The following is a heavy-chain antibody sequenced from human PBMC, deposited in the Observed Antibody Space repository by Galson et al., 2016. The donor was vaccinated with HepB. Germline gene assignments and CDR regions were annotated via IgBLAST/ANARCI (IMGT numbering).Heavy chain of an antibody. CDR2: IDPRDSYT. Sequence: QSGAEVKAPGESLTISCKGSGYSFPSYWISWVRQVPGKGLEWVGRIDPRDSYTTYSPYFQGHVTISVDKSFSTAYLQWSGLKASDTAMYYCARHSGYCSSVGCLIALYYYYGLDVWGQGTTVTVSS. V-gene: IGHV5-10-1*01. CDR1: GYSFPSYW. D-gene: IGHD2-2*01. J-gene: IGHJ6*02. CDR3: ARHSGYCSSVGCLIALYYYYGLDV.